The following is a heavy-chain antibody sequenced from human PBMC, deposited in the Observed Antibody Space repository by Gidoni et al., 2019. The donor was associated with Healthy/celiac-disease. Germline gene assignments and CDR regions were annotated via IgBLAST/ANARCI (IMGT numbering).Heavy chain of an antibody. V-gene: IGHV4-39*01. D-gene: IGHD2-15*01. CDR2: T. CDR3: ARRKRAVVAAEKGNWFDP. J-gene: IGHJ5*02. Sequence: TYYNPSLKSRVTISVDTSKNQFSLRLSSVTAADTAVYYCARRKRAVVAAEKGNWFDPWGQGTLVTVSS.